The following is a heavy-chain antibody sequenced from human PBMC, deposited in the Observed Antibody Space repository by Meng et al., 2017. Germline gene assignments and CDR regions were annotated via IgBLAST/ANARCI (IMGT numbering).Heavy chain of an antibody. V-gene: IGHV2-5*01. Sequence: SGPTLVKPTQTLTLTCTFSGFSLSTSGVGVGWIRQPPGKALEWLALIYWNDDKRYIPTLKSRLTITKDNSKNQVVLTMTNMDPVDTGTYYCPQRRDIRGGDGFDIWGQGTMVTVSS. D-gene: IGHD2-15*01. CDR2: IYWNDDK. CDR1: GFSLSTSGVG. J-gene: IGHJ3*02. CDR3: PQRRDIRGGDGFDI.